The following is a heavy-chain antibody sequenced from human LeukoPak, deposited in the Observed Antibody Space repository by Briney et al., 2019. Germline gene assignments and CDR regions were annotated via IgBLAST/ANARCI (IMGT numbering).Heavy chain of an antibody. CDR1: GFTFRSYS. CDR2: IRHDSTDL. D-gene: IGHD3-10*01. V-gene: IGHV3-21*06. J-gene: IGHJ4*02. CDR3: ARDWFRETV. Sequence: PGGSLRLSCAASGFTFRSYSMNWVRQAPGKGLEWVSFIRHDSTDLYYADSVKGRFTISRDNVKNLLYLQMNSLTAEDTAVYYCARDWFRETVWGRGTLVTVSS.